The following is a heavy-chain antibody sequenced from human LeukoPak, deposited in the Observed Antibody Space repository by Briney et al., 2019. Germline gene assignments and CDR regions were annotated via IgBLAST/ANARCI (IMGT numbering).Heavy chain of an antibody. Sequence: PGGSLRLSCAASGFTFSSYGMHWVRQAPGKGLEWVAFIRYDGSNKYYADSVKGRFTIARDKSKNTLYLQMNSLRAEDTAVYYCAKDAVSYYYDSSGYYQWGQGTLVTVSS. CDR2: IRYDGSNK. CDR3: AKDAVSYYYDSSGYYQ. CDR1: GFTFSSYG. V-gene: IGHV3-30*02. J-gene: IGHJ4*02. D-gene: IGHD3-22*01.